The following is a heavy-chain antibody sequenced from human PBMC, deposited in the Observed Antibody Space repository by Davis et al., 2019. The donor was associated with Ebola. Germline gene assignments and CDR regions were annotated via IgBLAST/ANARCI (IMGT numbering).Heavy chain of an antibody. V-gene: IGHV4-39*01. Sequence: MPSETLSLTCTVSGGSVSSTTYYWGWIRQPPGKGLEWMGSIYSSGITYDNPSLKSRVTVSLDKSKNQFSLKLTSVTAADTAVYYCARDSGYSWGIDYWGQGTLVTVSS. J-gene: IGHJ4*02. CDR2: IYSSGIT. CDR3: ARDSGYSWGIDY. D-gene: IGHD5-18*01. CDR1: GGSVSSTTYY.